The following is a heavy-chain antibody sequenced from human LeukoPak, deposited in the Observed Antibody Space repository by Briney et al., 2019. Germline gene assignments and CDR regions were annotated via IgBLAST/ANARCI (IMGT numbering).Heavy chain of an antibody. Sequence: ASVKVSCKASGYTFTSYDINWVRQATGQGLEWMGWMSPNSGNTGYAQKFQGRVTMTRNTSISTAYMELSSLRSEDTAVYYCARGYNWNYWKRYYYYGMDVWGQGTTVTVSS. J-gene: IGHJ6*02. CDR3: ARGYNWNYWKRYYYYGMDV. D-gene: IGHD1-7*01. CDR1: GYTFTSYD. CDR2: MSPNSGNT. V-gene: IGHV1-8*01.